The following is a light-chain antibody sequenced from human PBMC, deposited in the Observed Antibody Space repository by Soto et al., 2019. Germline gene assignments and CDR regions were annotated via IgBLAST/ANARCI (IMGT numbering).Light chain of an antibody. V-gene: IGKV1-6*01. CDR1: QGIRTE. CDR2: GTS. J-gene: IGKJ1*01. Sequence: ASHMTKTPSSLSASVGDRVTITCRASQGIRTELGWYQQKPGKAPKLLIYGTSTLQNGVPSRFSGSGSGTDFTLTISSLQPEDFATYYCLQDYTYPRTFGQGTNVDIK. CDR3: LQDYTYPRT.